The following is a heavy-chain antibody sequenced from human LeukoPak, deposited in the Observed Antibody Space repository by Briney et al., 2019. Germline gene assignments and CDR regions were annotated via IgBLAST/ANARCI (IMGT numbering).Heavy chain of an antibody. Sequence: ASVKVSCKASGYTFTSYGISWVRQAPGQGLEWMGWISAYNGNTNYAQKLQGRVTMTTDTSTSTAYMELRSLRSDDTAVYYCARDPWGIAVAGTGWFDPWGQGTLVTVSS. CDR3: ARDPWGIAVAGTGWFDP. D-gene: IGHD6-19*01. CDR2: ISAYNGNT. J-gene: IGHJ5*02. CDR1: GYTFTSYG. V-gene: IGHV1-18*01.